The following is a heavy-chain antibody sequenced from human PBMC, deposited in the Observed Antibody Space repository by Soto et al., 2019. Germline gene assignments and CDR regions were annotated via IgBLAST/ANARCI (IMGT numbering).Heavy chain of an antibody. CDR1: GGTFSSYA. J-gene: IGHJ4*02. CDR3: ARGGPAYSSSSSGHFDY. V-gene: IGHV1-69*13. Sequence: SVKVSCKASGGTFSSYAISWVRQAPGQGLEWMGGIIPIFGTANYAQKFQGRVTITADESTSTAYMELSSLRSEDTAVYYCARGGPAYSSSSSGHFDYWGQGTLVTVSS. D-gene: IGHD6-6*01. CDR2: IIPIFGTA.